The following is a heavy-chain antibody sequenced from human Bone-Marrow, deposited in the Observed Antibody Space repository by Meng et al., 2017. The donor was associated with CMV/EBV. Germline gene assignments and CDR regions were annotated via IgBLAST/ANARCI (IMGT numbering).Heavy chain of an antibody. CDR1: GFTFSSYW. Sequence: GESLKISCAASGFTFSSYWMHWVRQAPGKGLVWVSRINSDGSSTSYADSVKGRFTISRDNAKNTLYLQMNRLRAEDTAVYYCARVIAPYGMDVWGQGTTVTVSS. CDR2: INSDGSST. D-gene: IGHD2-21*01. J-gene: IGHJ6*02. CDR3: ARVIAPYGMDV. V-gene: IGHV3-74*01.